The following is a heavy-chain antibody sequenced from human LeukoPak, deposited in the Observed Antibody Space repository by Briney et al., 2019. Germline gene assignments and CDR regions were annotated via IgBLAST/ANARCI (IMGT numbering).Heavy chain of an antibody. V-gene: IGHV3-30-3*01. CDR2: ISYDGSNK. Sequence: AGGSLRLSCAASGFTFSSYAMHWVRQAPGKGLEWVAVISYDGSNKYYADSVKGRFTISRDNSKNTLYLQMNSLRAEDTAVYYCAKDLGPLIVVATPYFFDYWGQGTLVTVSS. CDR1: GFTFSSYA. J-gene: IGHJ4*02. D-gene: IGHD3-22*01. CDR3: AKDLGPLIVVATPYFFDY.